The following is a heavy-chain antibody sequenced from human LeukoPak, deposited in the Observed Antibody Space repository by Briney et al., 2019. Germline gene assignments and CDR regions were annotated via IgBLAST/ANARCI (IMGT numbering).Heavy chain of an antibody. Sequence: SETLSLTCTVSGGSVSSGGYYWSWIRQHPGKGLEWIGYIYHSGSTYYNPSLKSRVTISVDTSKNQFSLKLSSVTAADTAVYYCAREGYSYGEYYFDYWGQGTLVTVSS. D-gene: IGHD5-18*01. CDR3: AREGYSYGEYYFDY. V-gene: IGHV4-61*08. J-gene: IGHJ4*02. CDR2: IYHSGST. CDR1: GGSVSSGGYY.